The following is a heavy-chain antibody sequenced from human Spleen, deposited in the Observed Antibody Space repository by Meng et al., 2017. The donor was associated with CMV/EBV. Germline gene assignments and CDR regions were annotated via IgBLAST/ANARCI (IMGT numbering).Heavy chain of an antibody. J-gene: IGHJ6*02. D-gene: IGHD2-15*01. V-gene: IGHV3-23*01. CDR1: GFTFSSYA. CDR3: VRDYTRWYYGMDV. Sequence: GGSLRLSCAASGFTFSSYAMSWVRQAPGKGLEWVSAISGSGGSTYYADSVKGRFTISRDNSKNTLYLQMNSLRAEDTAVYYCVRDYTRWYYGMDVWGQGTTVTVSS. CDR2: ISGSGGST.